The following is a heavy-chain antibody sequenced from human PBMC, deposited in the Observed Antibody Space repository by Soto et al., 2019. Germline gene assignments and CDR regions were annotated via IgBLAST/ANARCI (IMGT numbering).Heavy chain of an antibody. CDR2: IWSDGSNR. Sequence: QVQLVESGGGVVQPGMSLRLSCATSGFSFSSHAMHWVRQAPGKGLEWVAQIWSDGSNRYYADSMRGRFTISRDFSKNTAFLQMDSLRAEDTAVYYWARDGQNLAPYAFDMWGQGTLVTVSS. V-gene: IGHV3-33*01. CDR3: ARDGQNLAPYAFDM. CDR1: GFSFSSHA. J-gene: IGHJ3*02.